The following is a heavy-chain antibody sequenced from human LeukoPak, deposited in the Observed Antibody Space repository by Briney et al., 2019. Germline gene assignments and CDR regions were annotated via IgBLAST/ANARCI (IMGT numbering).Heavy chain of an antibody. J-gene: IGHJ4*02. V-gene: IGHV3-23*01. CDR1: GFTFSRSA. D-gene: IGHD1-26*01. CDR3: AKANYSGSYYFDS. CDR2: FSASGGTT. Sequence: GASLRLSCAASGFTFSRSAMNWVRQAPGKGLEWVSSFSASGGTTYYADSVKGRFTISRDNSKNTLSVQMNSLRAEDTAVYYCAKANYSGSYYFDSWGQGTLVTVSS.